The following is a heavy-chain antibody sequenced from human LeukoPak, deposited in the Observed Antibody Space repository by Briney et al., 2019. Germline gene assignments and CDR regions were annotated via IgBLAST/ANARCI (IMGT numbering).Heavy chain of an antibody. CDR2: ISNDGADK. Sequence: GGSLRLSCAASGFTFSSYGMHWVRQAPGKGLEWVAVISNDGADKYYADSVKGRFSISRDNSENTLYLQMNSLRPEDTAVYYCARVRVILTTMASFAYWGQGSLVTVSP. V-gene: IGHV3-30*19. CDR3: ARVRVILTTMASFAY. J-gene: IGHJ4*02. D-gene: IGHD3-9*01. CDR1: GFTFSSYG.